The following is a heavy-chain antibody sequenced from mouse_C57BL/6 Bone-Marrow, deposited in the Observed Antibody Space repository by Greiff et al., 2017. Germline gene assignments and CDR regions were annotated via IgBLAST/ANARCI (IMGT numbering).Heavy chain of an antibody. CDR2: ISYDGSN. CDR3: ARELLFFAY. D-gene: IGHD2-12*01. CDR1: GYSITSGYY. J-gene: IGHJ3*01. V-gene: IGHV3-6*01. Sequence: EVKLLESGPGLVKPSQSLSLTCSVTGYSITSGYYWNWIRQFPGNKLEWMSYISYDGSNNYNPSLKNRISITRDTSKNQFFLKLNSVTTEDTATYYCARELLFFAYWCQGTLVTVSA.